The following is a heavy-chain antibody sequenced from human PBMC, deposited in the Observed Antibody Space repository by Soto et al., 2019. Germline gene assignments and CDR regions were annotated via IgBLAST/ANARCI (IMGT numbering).Heavy chain of an antibody. Sequence: SVKVSCKASGGTFSSYAISWVRQAPGQGLEWMGGIIPIFGTANYAQKFQGRVTITADESTSTAYMELNSLRAEDTAVYYCARERGIAAVDYYYYGMDVWGQGTTVTVSS. CDR3: ARERGIAAVDYYYYGMDV. J-gene: IGHJ6*02. D-gene: IGHD6-13*01. CDR1: GGTFSSYA. V-gene: IGHV1-69*13. CDR2: IIPIFGTA.